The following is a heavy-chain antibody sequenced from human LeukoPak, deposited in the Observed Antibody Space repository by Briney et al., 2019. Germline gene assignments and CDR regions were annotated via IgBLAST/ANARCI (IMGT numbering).Heavy chain of an antibody. CDR1: GGSLSGAF. J-gene: IGHJ5*02. V-gene: IGHV4-34*01. CDR2: IKYSGGT. Sequence: SETLSLTCGVSGGSLSGAFWSWIRQPPGKGLEWIGEIKYSGGTNYNVSLKSRVTMSLDTSRNQISLKLKFLIAADTAVYYCVREFRNWFDPWGQGTLVTVSS. CDR3: VREFRNWFDP.